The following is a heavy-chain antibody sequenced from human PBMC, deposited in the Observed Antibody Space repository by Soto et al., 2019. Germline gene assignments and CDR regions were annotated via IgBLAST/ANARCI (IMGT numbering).Heavy chain of an antibody. CDR2: INPNSGGT. D-gene: IGHD3-10*01. CDR1: GYTFTGYY. J-gene: IGHJ5*02. CDR3: AREYITMVRGVIITDWFDP. Sequence: GASVKVSCKASGYTFTGYYMHWVRQAPGQGLEWMGWINPNSGGTNYAQKFRGWVTMTRDTSISTAYMELSRLRSDDTAVYYCAREYITMVRGVIITDWFDPWGQGTLVTVSS. V-gene: IGHV1-2*04.